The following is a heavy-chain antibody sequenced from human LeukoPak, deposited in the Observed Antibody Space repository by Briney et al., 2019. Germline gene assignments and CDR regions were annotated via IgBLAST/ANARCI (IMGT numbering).Heavy chain of an antibody. Sequence: SETLSLTCTVSGGSISNYYWSWIRQAAGKGLEWIGRIHSSGTIHHNPSLNSRVTMSVDTSKNQFSLKLSYVTAADTAAYYCARTNAGGATFFDYWGQGTLVTVPT. CDR1: GGSISNYY. V-gene: IGHV4-4*07. D-gene: IGHD1-26*01. J-gene: IGHJ4*02. CDR3: ARTNAGGATFFDY. CDR2: IHSSGTI.